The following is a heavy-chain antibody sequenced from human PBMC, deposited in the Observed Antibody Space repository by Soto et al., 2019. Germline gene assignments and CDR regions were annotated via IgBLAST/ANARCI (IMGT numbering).Heavy chain of an antibody. Sequence: PGESLKISCTGSGYSFSNYWINWVRQMPGKGLEWMGRTDPYDSQTKYSPSFQGHVTLSTDKSIATAYLQWSSLKASDTAMYYCAREAYTFSRISYGMDVWGQGTMVTVSS. J-gene: IGHJ6*02. CDR3: AREAYTFSRISYGMDV. D-gene: IGHD3-3*02. CDR1: GYSFSNYW. CDR2: TDPYDSQT. V-gene: IGHV5-10-1*01.